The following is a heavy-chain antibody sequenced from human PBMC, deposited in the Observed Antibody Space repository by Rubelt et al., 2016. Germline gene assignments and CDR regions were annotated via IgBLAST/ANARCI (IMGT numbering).Heavy chain of an antibody. CDR3: ARVPYSSSWYPGYNWFDP. CDR2: IYYSGST. J-gene: IGHJ5*02. D-gene: IGHD6-13*01. Sequence: QLQLQESGPGLVKPSETLSLTCTVSGGSISSSSYYWGWIRQPPGKGLEWIGSIYYSGSTYYNPSRQWRVTISLGTSKNQFFLKLSSVTAADTAVYYCARVPYSSSWYPGYNWFDPWGQGTLVTVSS. CDR1: GGSISSSSYY. V-gene: IGHV4-39*07.